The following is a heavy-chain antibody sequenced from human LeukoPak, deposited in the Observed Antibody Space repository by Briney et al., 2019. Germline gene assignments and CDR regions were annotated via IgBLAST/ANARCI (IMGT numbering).Heavy chain of an antibody. Sequence: GGSLRLSCAASGFTFSSYSMNWVRQAPGKGLEWVSSISSSSSYIYYADSVKGRFTISRDNAKNSLHLQMNSLRAEDTAVYYCARAIRTYHYYYYYMDVWGKGTTVTISS. CDR1: GFTFSSYS. V-gene: IGHV3-21*01. J-gene: IGHJ6*03. CDR2: ISSSSSYI. CDR3: ARAIRTYHYYYYYMDV.